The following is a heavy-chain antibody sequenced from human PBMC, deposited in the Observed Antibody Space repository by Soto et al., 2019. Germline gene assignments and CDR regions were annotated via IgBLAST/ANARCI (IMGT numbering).Heavy chain of an antibody. Sequence: PGGSLRLSCAASGFTFSSYAMHWVRQAPGKGLEWVAVISYDGSNKYYAESVKGRFTISRDNSKNTLYLQMNSLRAEDTAVYYCARASIAARQVFFYWGQGTLVTVSS. D-gene: IGHD6-6*01. CDR1: GFTFSSYA. V-gene: IGHV3-30-3*01. J-gene: IGHJ4*02. CDR3: ARASIAARQVFFY. CDR2: ISYDGSNK.